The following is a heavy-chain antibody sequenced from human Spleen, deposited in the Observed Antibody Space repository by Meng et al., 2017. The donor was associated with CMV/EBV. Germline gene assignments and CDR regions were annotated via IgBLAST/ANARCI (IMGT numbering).Heavy chain of an antibody. CDR1: GYTFTNYG. CDR3: AREVNAAQLDY. CDR2: INPNSGGT. V-gene: IGHV1-2*04. Sequence: QVQLVQSGAEVKNLGASVKVSCKASGYTFTNYGIRWVRQAPGHGLEWMGWINPNSGGTNYAQKFQGWVTMTRDTSISTAYMELNRLRSDDTAMYYCAREVNAAQLDYWGQGTLVTVSS. J-gene: IGHJ4*02. D-gene: IGHD2-15*01.